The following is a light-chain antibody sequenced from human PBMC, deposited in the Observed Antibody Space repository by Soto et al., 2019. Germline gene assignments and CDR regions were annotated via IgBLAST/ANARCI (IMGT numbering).Light chain of an antibody. CDR2: GAS. V-gene: IGKV3-20*01. Sequence: EIVLTQSPGSLPLSPGQRATLSCRASQSVDTTLFAWYQKKPRQAPRLLLYGASKRATGIPDRFSGSGSGTAVTLIISRLEPEDFAVYYCQQYMSAVTFGQGTKVEIK. J-gene: IGKJ1*01. CDR3: QQYMSAVT. CDR1: QSVDTTL.